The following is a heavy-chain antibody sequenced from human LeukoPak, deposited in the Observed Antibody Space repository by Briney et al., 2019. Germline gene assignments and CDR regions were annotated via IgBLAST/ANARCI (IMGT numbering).Heavy chain of an antibody. CDR1: GGSISSSSYY. CDR3: ARVGVVRARSPGGYYDSSGYPGYFDY. J-gene: IGHJ4*02. D-gene: IGHD3-22*01. CDR2: IYYSGST. V-gene: IGHV4-39*01. Sequence: SETLSLTCTVSGGSISSSSYYWGWIRQPPGTGLEWIGSIYYSGSTYYNPSLKSRVTISVDTSKNQFSLKLSSVTAADTAVYYCARVGVVRARSPGGYYDSSGYPGYFDYWGQGTLVTVSS.